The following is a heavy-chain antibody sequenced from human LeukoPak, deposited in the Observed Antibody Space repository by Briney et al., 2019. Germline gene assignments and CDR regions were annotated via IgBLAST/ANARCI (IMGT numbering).Heavy chain of an antibody. J-gene: IGHJ4*02. D-gene: IGHD2-15*01. CDR3: ARTHGSSGYYVFDY. V-gene: IGHV4-59*01. Sequence: PSETLSLTCTVSGGSFTGYYWTWIRQPPGEGLEWIGYVYNSQYTKYNPSLKSRVTISLDTSTSQFSLKLSSVTAADTAAYYCARTHGSSGYYVFDYWGQGTLVTVSS. CDR1: GGSFTGYY. CDR2: VYNSQYT.